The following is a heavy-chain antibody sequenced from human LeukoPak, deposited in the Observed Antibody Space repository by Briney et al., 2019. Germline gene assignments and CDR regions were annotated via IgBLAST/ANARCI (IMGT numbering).Heavy chain of an antibody. D-gene: IGHD2-15*01. V-gene: IGHV3-30*04. CDR1: GFTPTSYA. Sequence: PGGSLRLSCAASGFTPTSYAMHWVRQVPGKGLEWVAVISYDGRNKYYADSVKGRFTISRDNSKNTLFLQMNGLKAEDTAVFYCAREGSGAQFDYWGQGTLVTVSS. CDR3: AREGSGAQFDY. J-gene: IGHJ4*02. CDR2: ISYDGRNK.